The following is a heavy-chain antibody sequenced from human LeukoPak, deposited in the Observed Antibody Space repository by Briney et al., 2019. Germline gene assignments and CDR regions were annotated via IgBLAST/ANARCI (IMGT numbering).Heavy chain of an antibody. J-gene: IGHJ4*02. V-gene: IGHV1-8*01. CDR2: MNPNSGNT. CDR3: ARGRGASLHKHEKDY. D-gene: IGHD3-10*01. CDR1: GYTFTSYD. Sequence: ASVKVSCKASGYTFTSYDINWVRQATGQGLEWMGWMNPNSGNTGYAQTFQGRVTMTRNTSISTAYMEMSSLRSEDTAVYYCARGRGASLHKHEKDYWGQGTLVTVSS.